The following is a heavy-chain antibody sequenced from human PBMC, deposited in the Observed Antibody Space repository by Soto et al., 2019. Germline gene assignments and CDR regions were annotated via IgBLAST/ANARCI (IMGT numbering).Heavy chain of an antibody. Sequence: PSETLSLTCTVSGGSISSYYWGWIRQPPGKGLEWIGYIYYSGSTNYNPSLKSRVTISVDTSKNQFSLKLSSVTAADTAVYYCAREVAARPYYYYYYMDVWGKGTTVTVSS. CDR2: IYYSGST. CDR1: GGSISSYY. D-gene: IGHD6-6*01. J-gene: IGHJ6*03. V-gene: IGHV4-59*01. CDR3: AREVAARPYYYYYYMDV.